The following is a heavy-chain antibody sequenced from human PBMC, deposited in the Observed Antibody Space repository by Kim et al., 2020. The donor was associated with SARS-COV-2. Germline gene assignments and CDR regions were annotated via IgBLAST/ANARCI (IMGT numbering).Heavy chain of an antibody. V-gene: IGHV3-30*04. CDR3: ASLTVTMIWLNFDY. J-gene: IGHJ4*02. Sequence: GGSLRLSCAVSGFTFSSYAMHWVRQAPGKGLEWVAVISYDGSNKYYADSVKGRFTISRDNSTNTLYLQMNSLRAEDTAVYYCASLTVTMIWLNFDYWCQGTLVTF. D-gene: IGHD3-22*01. CDR2: ISYDGSNK. CDR1: GFTFSSYA.